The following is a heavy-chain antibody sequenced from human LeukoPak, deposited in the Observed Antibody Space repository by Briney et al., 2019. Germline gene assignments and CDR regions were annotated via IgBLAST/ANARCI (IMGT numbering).Heavy chain of an antibody. J-gene: IGHJ4*02. V-gene: IGHV3-23*01. CDR3: AKDDEYDILTGGNFDY. CDR1: GFTFSSYA. D-gene: IGHD3-9*01. CDR2: ISGSGGST. Sequence: GGSLRLSCAASGFTFSSYAMSWVRQAPGKGLEWVSAISGSGGSTYCADSVKGRFTISSDNSKNTLYLQMNSLRAEDTAVYYCAKDDEYDILTGGNFDYWGQGTLVTVSS.